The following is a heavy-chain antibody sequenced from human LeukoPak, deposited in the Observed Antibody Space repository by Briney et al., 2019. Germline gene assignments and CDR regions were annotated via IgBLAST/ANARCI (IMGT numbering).Heavy chain of an antibody. CDR2: IYTSGST. V-gene: IGHV4-4*09. J-gene: IGHJ6*03. D-gene: IGHD6-25*01. CDR3: ARVTRAAATIYYYYYYMDV. Sequence: SETLSLTCTVSGGSISSYYWSWIRQPPGKGLEWIGYIYTSGSTNYNPSLKSRVTISVDTSKNQFSLKLSSVTAADTAVYYCARVTRAAATIYYYYYYMDVWGKETTVTVSS. CDR1: GGSISSYY.